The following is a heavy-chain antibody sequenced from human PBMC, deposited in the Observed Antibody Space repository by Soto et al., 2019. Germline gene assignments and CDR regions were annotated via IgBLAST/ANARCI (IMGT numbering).Heavy chain of an antibody. Sequence: SETLSLTCTVSGVSISSSSYYWGWIRQPPGRGLEWIGSIYYSGSTYYNPSLKSRVAISVDTSKHQFSLKLSSVTAADTAVYYCARDVLDGANDAFDIWGQGTMVTVSS. J-gene: IGHJ3*02. CDR2: IYYSGST. CDR3: ARDVLDGANDAFDI. D-gene: IGHD3-3*01. V-gene: IGHV4-39*02. CDR1: GVSISSSSYY.